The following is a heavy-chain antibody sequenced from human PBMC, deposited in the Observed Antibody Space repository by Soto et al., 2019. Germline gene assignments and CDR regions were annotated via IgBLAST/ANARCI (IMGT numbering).Heavy chain of an antibody. J-gene: IGHJ4*02. Sequence: SETLSLTCTVSGGSVSSYYWSWIRQSPGKGLEWIGYIYYSGSSKYKPSLKSRVTISVDTSKNQFSLKVSSATAADTAVYYCARYDNRNYGLYYFDYWGLGALVTISS. CDR1: GGSVSSYY. D-gene: IGHD1-7*01. V-gene: IGHV4-59*08. CDR3: ARYDNRNYGLYYFDY. CDR2: IYYSGSS.